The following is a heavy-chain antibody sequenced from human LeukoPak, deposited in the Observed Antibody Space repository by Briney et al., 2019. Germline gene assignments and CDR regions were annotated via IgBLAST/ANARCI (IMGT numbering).Heavy chain of an antibody. V-gene: IGHV4-34*01. Sequence: PSETLSLTCAVYGGSFSGYYWSWIRQPPGKGLEWIGEINHSGSTNYNPSLKSRVTISVDTSKNQFSLKLSSVTAADTAVYYCARTFGILGYYYYGMDVWGRGTTVTVSS. J-gene: IGHJ6*02. CDR1: GGSFSGYY. CDR2: INHSGST. CDR3: ARTFGILGYYYYGMDV. D-gene: IGHD3-16*01.